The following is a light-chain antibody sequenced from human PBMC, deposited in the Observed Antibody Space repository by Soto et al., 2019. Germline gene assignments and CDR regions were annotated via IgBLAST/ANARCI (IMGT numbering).Light chain of an antibody. CDR1: QSVSSN. V-gene: IGKV3-15*01. Sequence: EIVMTQSPATLAVSPGDRAALSCRASQSVSSNFAWYQQKPGQAPRLLIYGASSRATGTPARFSGSWSGTEFTLTISSLQSEDFAVYYCQQYNNWPYTFGLGTKLEMK. CDR2: GAS. CDR3: QQYNNWPYT. J-gene: IGKJ2*01.